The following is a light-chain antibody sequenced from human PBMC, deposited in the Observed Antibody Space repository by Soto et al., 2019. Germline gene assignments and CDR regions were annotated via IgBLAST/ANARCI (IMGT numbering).Light chain of an antibody. V-gene: IGKV3-20*01. J-gene: IGKJ4*02. CDR1: QSVRSGA. CDR3: QHCSGPST. Sequence: EVVMTQSPATLSVSRGESATLSCRASQSVRSGALAWYQQKPGQAPRLLIYGSTTRATGISDRFRGSGSATVFTSTISRLAHEDVAVYYCQHCSGPSTFGGGTKVEIK. CDR2: GST.